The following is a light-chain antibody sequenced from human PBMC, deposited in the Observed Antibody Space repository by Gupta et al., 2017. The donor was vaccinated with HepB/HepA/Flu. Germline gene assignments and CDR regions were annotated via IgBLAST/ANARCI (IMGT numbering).Light chain of an antibody. CDR1: SSDIGAYNY. CDR3: SSYTRSSTVV. J-gene: IGLJ2*01. Sequence: QSALTQPASVSGSPGQSITIFCTGTSSDIGAYNYVSWHQQHPGKAPKCMIYEVSNRPSGVSNRFSGSKYGYTASLTISGLQAEDEADYYCSSYTRSSTVVFGGGTKLTVL. CDR2: EVS. V-gene: IGLV2-14*03.